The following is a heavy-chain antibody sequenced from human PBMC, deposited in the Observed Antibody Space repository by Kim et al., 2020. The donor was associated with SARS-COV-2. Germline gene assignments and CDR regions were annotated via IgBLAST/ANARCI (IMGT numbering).Heavy chain of an antibody. CDR1: GYTFTGYY. V-gene: IGHV1-2*02. D-gene: IGHD5-12*01. Sequence: ASVKVSCKASGYTFTGYYMHWVRQAPGQGLEWMGWINPNSGGTNYAQKFQGRVTMTRDTSISTAYMELSRLRSDDTAVYYCARDRHIVETGFDYWGQGTLVTVSS. J-gene: IGHJ4*02. CDR3: ARDRHIVETGFDY. CDR2: INPNSGGT.